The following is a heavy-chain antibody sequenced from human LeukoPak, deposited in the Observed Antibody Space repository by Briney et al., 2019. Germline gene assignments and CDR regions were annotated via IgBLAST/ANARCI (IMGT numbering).Heavy chain of an antibody. J-gene: IGHJ4*02. CDR3: ARSGTAMVYDY. CDR2: ISSSSSYI. D-gene: IGHD5-18*01. CDR1: GFTFSSYS. V-gene: IGHV3-21*01. Sequence: GGSLRLSCAASGFTFSSYSMNWVRQTPGKGLEWVSSISSSSSYIYYADSVKGRFTISRDNAKNSLYLQMNSLRAEDAAVYYCARSGTAMVYDYRGQGTLVTVSS.